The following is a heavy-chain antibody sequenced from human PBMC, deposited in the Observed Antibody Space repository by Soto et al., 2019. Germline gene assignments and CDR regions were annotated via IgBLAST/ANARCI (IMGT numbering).Heavy chain of an antibody. Sequence: QVQLVQSGAEVKKPGASVKVSCKASGYTFTNYGITWVRQAPGQGLEWMGWISHWGKTDYAQKFQGRVTMTTASSGSTAFMELRSLRSDDTAMYFCARDLDGSGSYYTDYWGQGTLVTVSS. V-gene: IGHV1-18*01. J-gene: IGHJ4*02. CDR2: ISHWGKT. D-gene: IGHD3-10*01. CDR1: GYTFTNYG. CDR3: ARDLDGSGSYYTDY.